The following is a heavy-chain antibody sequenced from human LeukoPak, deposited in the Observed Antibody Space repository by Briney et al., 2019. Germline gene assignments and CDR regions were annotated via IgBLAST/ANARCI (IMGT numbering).Heavy chain of an antibody. CDR2: INHSGST. Sequence: SETLSLTCAVYGGSFSGYYWSWIRQPPGKGLEWIGEINHSGSTNYNPPLKSRVTISVDTSKNQFSLKLSSVTAADTAVYYCGNGFDPWGQGTLVTVSS. J-gene: IGHJ5*02. CDR1: GGSFSGYY. CDR3: GNGFDP. V-gene: IGHV4-34*01.